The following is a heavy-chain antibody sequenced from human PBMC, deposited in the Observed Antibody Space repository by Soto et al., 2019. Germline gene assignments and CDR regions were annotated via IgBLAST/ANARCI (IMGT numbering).Heavy chain of an antibody. D-gene: IGHD6-13*01. V-gene: IGHV4-34*01. CDR3: ARGQGVAAAVTNWFDP. Sequence: SETLSLTCAVYGGSFSGYYWSWIRQPPGKGLEWIGEINHSGSTNYNPSLKSRVTISVDTSKNQFSLKLSSVTAADTAVYYCARGQGVAAAVTNWFDPWGQGTLVTVSS. CDR1: GGSFSGYY. CDR2: INHSGST. J-gene: IGHJ5*02.